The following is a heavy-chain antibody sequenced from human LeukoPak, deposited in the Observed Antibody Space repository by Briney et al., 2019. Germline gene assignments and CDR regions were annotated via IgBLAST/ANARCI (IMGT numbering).Heavy chain of an antibody. D-gene: IGHD5-24*01. Sequence: SETLSLTCSVSSGSISSNNYYWGWIRQPPGKGLEWIGYIYYSGSTYCNPSLKSRVTISVDTSKNQFSLKLSSVTAADTAVYYCARREDGRYTIDYWGQGTLVTVSS. J-gene: IGHJ4*02. CDR1: SGSISSNNYY. CDR3: ARREDGRYTIDY. V-gene: IGHV4-39*01. CDR2: IYYSGST.